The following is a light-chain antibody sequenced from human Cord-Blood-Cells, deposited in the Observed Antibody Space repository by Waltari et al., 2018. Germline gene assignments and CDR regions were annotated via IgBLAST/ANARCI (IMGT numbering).Light chain of an antibody. CDR1: NIGSKS. J-gene: IGLJ1*01. Sequence: SYVLTQPPSVSVAPGQTARITCGGNNIGSKSVHWYQQKPGQAPVLVIYYDSDRPSGIPERFPGSNSGNTATLTISRVEAGDEADYYCQVWDSSSDHYVFGTGTKVTVL. CDR2: YDS. CDR3: QVWDSSSDHYV. V-gene: IGLV3-21*04.